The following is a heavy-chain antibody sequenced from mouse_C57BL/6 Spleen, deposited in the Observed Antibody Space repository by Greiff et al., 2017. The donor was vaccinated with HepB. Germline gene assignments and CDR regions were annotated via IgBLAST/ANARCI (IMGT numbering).Heavy chain of an antibody. CDR1: GFNIKDDY. CDR2: IDPENGDT. V-gene: IGHV14-4*01. CDR3: TKRPGRGDCDY. Sequence: EVQLQQSGAELVRPGASVKLSCTASGFNIKDDYMHWVKQRPEQGLEWIGWIDPENGDTEYASKFQGKATITADTSSNTAYLQLSSLTSEDTAVYYCTKRPGRGDCDYWGQGTTLTVSS. J-gene: IGHJ2*01. D-gene: IGHD3-3*01.